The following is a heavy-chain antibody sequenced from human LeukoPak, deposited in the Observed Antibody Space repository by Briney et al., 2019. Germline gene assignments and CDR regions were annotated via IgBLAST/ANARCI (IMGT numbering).Heavy chain of an antibody. D-gene: IGHD2-2*01. CDR1: TFTGYY. V-gene: IGHV1-2*02. CDR3: ARGVVVVPAAPKANWFDP. Sequence: GASVKVSCKAYTFTGYYMHWVRQAPGQGLEWMGWINPNSGGTNYAQKFQGRVTMTRDTSISTAYMELSRLRSDDTAVYYCARGVVVVPAAPKANWFDPWGQGTLVTVSS. J-gene: IGHJ5*02. CDR2: INPNSGGT.